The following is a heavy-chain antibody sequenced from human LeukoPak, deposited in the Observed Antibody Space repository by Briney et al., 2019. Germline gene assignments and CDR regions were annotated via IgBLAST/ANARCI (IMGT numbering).Heavy chain of an antibody. CDR3: AREIGKSGISWGFDQ. J-gene: IGHJ4*02. CDR1: GFTFSRHW. Sequence: GGSLRLSCAASGFTFSRHWMHWVRQAPGKGLVWVTYIDSDESKNYADSVKGRFNISRDNDKNTVYLQMNSLRAEDTAMYFCAREIGKSGISWGFDQWGQGTLVTVSS. CDR2: IDSDESK. V-gene: IGHV3-74*01. D-gene: IGHD4-23*01.